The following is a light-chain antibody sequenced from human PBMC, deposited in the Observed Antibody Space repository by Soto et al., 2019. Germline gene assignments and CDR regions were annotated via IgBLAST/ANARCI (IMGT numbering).Light chain of an antibody. J-gene: IGKJ1*01. CDR2: GAS. CDR3: QQYGTSPRT. Sequence: IVLTQSPGTMSLSPGERVTLSCRASQTVTRSYLAWYQQKPGQAPRLLIYGASIRATGIPDRFSGSGSGTDFTLTISRLEPEDFAVYYCQQYGTSPRTFGQGTKVDI. CDR1: QTVTRSY. V-gene: IGKV3-20*01.